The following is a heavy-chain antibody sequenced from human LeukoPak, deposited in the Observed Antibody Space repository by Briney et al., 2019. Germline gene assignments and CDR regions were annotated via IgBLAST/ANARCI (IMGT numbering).Heavy chain of an antibody. Sequence: GGSLRLSCAAYGFTFSSYWMHWVRHAPGKGLLWVSRINSDGSSTSYADSVKGRFTISRDNAKNTLYLQMNSLRAEDTAVYYCARSTQLQPHFDYWGQGTLVTVSS. CDR1: GFTFSSYW. V-gene: IGHV3-74*01. J-gene: IGHJ4*02. CDR2: INSDGSST. CDR3: ARSTQLQPHFDY. D-gene: IGHD2-2*01.